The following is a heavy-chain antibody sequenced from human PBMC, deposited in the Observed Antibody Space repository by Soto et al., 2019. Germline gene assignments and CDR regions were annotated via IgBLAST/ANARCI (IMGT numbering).Heavy chain of an antibody. CDR1: GGSFSGDY. CDR2: INHSGST. D-gene: IGHD2-2*01. Sequence: PSETLSLTCAVYGGSFSGDYWSWNRRPPGKGLEWIGEINHSGSTNYNPSLKSRVTISVDTSKNQFSLKLRCVTAADTAVWCGSRGLGEYCSSTSGKDGPRLQAYYYKHVGGKGTTVTVSS. CDR3: SRGLGEYCSSTSGKDGPRLQAYYYKHV. J-gene: IGHJ6*03. V-gene: IGHV4-34*01.